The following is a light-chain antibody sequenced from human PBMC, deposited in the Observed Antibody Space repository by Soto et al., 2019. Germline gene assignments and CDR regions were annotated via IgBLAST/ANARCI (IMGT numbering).Light chain of an antibody. V-gene: IGKV1-33*01. CDR1: QDISNY. CDR3: QQYDTLSFYT. Sequence: DIQMTQSPSSLSASVGDRVTITCQASQDISNYLNWYQQKPGKAPKLLIYDASNLETGVPSRFSGSGFGTDFSVPIISLQPEDIVTYYCQQYDTLSFYTFGQGTKLEIK. J-gene: IGKJ2*01. CDR2: DAS.